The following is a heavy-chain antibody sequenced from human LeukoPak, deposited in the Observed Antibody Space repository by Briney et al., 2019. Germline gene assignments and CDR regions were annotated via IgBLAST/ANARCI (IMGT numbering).Heavy chain of an antibody. V-gene: IGHV4-39*07. J-gene: IGHJ4*02. Sequence: SETLSLTCTVSGGTISSYYWGWIRQPPGKGLEWIGSIYYSGSTYYNPSLKSRVTISVDTSKNQFSLKLSSVTAADTAVYYCARVRSSSWEFDYWGQGTLVTVSS. CDR1: GGTISSYY. CDR3: ARVRSSSWEFDY. D-gene: IGHD6-13*01. CDR2: IYYSGST.